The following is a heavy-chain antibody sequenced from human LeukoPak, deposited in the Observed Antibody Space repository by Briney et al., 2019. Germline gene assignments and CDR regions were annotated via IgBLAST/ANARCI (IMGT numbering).Heavy chain of an antibody. CDR3: AKNAHYQGYSYGGIDY. CDR1: GFIFSSYG. V-gene: IGHV3-30*18. D-gene: IGHD5-18*01. CDR2: ISYDGSDK. Sequence: GGSLRLSCAASGFIFSSYGMHWVRQAPGKGLEWVAVISYDGSDKYSADSVKGRFTISRDNSKNTLYLQMNSLRAEDTAVYYCAKNAHYQGYSYGGIDYWGQGTLVTVSS. J-gene: IGHJ4*02.